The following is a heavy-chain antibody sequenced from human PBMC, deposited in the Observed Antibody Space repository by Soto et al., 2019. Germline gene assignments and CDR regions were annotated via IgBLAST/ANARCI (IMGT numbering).Heavy chain of an antibody. CDR3: ARGGSGWTRGGWLGP. CDR2: ISDSGSTI. V-gene: IGHV3-48*03. CDR1: GFAFSSLW. D-gene: IGHD6-25*01. Sequence: EVRLVEFGGGVVHPGASLTVSCEASGFAFSSLWMHWVRQAPGKGLEWLSYISDSGSTIYYADSVRARFTIFRENAANSVYLQLDGLTDGDTAFYYCARGGSGWTRGGWLGPWGQGSLVTVSS. J-gene: IGHJ5*02.